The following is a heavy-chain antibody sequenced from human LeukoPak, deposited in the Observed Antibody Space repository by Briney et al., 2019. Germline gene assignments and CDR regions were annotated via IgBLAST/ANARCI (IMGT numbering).Heavy chain of an antibody. V-gene: IGHV3-23*01. D-gene: IGHD3-10*01. CDR1: GFEFNMYG. Sequence: PGGSLRLSCAASGFEFNMYGMNWVRQAPGKGLEWVSGISGHGDSTSYADSVKGRFIISRDISKNNLYLQMNSLRADDTAVYYCAKDDSALWFGELSHYFNWWGQGTLVTVSS. CDR2: ISGHGDST. J-gene: IGHJ4*02. CDR3: AKDDSALWFGELSHYFNW.